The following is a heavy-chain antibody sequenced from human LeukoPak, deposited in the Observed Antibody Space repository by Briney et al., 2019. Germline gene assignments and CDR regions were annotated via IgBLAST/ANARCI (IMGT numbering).Heavy chain of an antibody. CDR3: ASGGGGMVIGDY. CDR1: GFIFSDYY. CDR2: ISSSRSYT. Sequence: GGSLRLSGAASGFIFSDYYMTWIRQAPGKGLEWVSDISSSRSYTNYADSVKGRFTISRDNAKNSLYLQMNSLRADDTAVYYCASGGGGMVIGDYWGQGTLVTVSS. V-gene: IGHV3-11*06. J-gene: IGHJ4*02. D-gene: IGHD3-16*01.